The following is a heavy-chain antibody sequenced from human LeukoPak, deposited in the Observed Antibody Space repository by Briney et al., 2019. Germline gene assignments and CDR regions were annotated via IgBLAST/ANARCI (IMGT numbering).Heavy chain of an antibody. Sequence: SETLSLTCAVYGGSFSGYYWSWIRQPPGKGLEWIGEINHSGSTNYNPSLKSRVTISVDTSKNQFSLKLSSVTAADTAVYYCARTIIVVVPAAIFSYDAFDIWGQGTMVTVSS. CDR1: GGSFSGYY. J-gene: IGHJ3*02. CDR2: INHSGST. V-gene: IGHV4-34*01. CDR3: ARTIIVVVPAAIFSYDAFDI. D-gene: IGHD2-2*02.